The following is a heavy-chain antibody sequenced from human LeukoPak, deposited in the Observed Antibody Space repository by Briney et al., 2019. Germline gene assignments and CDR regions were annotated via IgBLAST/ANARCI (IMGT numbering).Heavy chain of an antibody. CDR3: ARDLQYQPDDPREGDAFDI. D-gene: IGHD2-2*01. CDR2: ISYDGSNK. CDR1: GFTFSSYM. J-gene: IGHJ3*02. Sequence: PPGGSLRLSCAASGFTFSSYMMHWVRQAPGKGLEWVAVISYDGSNKYYADSVKGRFTVSRDNSKNTLYLQMNSLRAEDTAVYYCARDLQYQPDDPREGDAFDIWGQGTMVTVSS. V-gene: IGHV3-30*04.